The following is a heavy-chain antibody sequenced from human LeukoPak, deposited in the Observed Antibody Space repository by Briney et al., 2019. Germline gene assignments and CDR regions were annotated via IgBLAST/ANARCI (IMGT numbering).Heavy chain of an antibody. V-gene: IGHV3-21*01. CDR2: ISSSSSYI. J-gene: IGHJ6*03. CDR3: ARSKTAMGLMDV. CDR1: GFTFISYW. D-gene: IGHD5-18*01. Sequence: NAGGSLRLSCAASGFTFISYWMTWVRQAPGKGLEWVSSISSSSSYIYYADSVKGRFTISRDNAKNSLYLQMNSLRAEDTAVYYCARSKTAMGLMDVWGKGTTVTASS.